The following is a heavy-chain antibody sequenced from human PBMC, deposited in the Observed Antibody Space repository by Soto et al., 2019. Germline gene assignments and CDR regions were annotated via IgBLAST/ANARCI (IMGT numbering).Heavy chain of an antibody. CDR1: GYTFTGYY. Sequence: RASVKVSCKASGYTFTGYYMHWVRQAPGQGLEWMGWINPNSGGTNYAQKFQGWVTMTRDTSISTAYMELSRLRSDDTAVYYCARDLGIAAAGAPFYYYYYGMDVWGQGTTVTVSS. D-gene: IGHD6-13*01. J-gene: IGHJ6*02. CDR3: ARDLGIAAAGAPFYYYYYGMDV. V-gene: IGHV1-2*04. CDR2: INPNSGGT.